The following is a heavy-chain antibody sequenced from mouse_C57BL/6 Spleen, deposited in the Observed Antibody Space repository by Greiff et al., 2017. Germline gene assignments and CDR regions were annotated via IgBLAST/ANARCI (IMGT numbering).Heavy chain of an antibody. CDR2: IYPSDSET. CDR3: ARSGYGSEAY. CDR1: GYTFTSYW. Sequence: VQLQQPGAELVRPGSSVKLSCKASGYTFTSYWMDWVKQRPGQGLEWIGNIYPSDSETHYNQKFKDKATLTVDKSSSTAYMQLSSLTSEDSAVYYCARSGYGSEAYWGQGTLVTVSA. D-gene: IGHD1-1*01. V-gene: IGHV1-61*01. J-gene: IGHJ3*01.